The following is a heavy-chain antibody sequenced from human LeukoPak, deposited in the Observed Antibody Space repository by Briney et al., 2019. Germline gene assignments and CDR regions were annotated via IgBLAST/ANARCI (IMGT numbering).Heavy chain of an antibody. CDR2: INSSGSYI. J-gene: IGHJ4*02. CDR1: RFTFSSYS. Sequence: GGSLRLSCAASRFTFSSYSMNWVRQAPGKGLEWVSSINSSGSYIYYADSVKGRFTISRDNAKNTLYLQMNSLRAEDTAVYYCARDRYYYDSSGYYLDYWGQGTLVTVSS. D-gene: IGHD3-22*01. V-gene: IGHV3-21*01. CDR3: ARDRYYYDSSGYYLDY.